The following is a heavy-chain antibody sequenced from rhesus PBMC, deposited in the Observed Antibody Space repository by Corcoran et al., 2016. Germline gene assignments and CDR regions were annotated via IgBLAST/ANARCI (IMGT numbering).Heavy chain of an antibody. CDR1: GFTFSSYY. D-gene: IGHD2-2*01. CDR3: AKWAMWGYYFDY. CDR2: INTGGGST. Sequence: EVQLVESGGGLVQPGGSLRLSCTGSGFTFSSYYMYWIRQAPGKGLQWVSAINTGGGSTWYTDSVKGRFTIATENAKNILYLQMNSLRAEDTAVYYCAKWAMWGYYFDYWGQGVLVTVSS. V-gene: IGHV3-22*01. J-gene: IGHJ4*01.